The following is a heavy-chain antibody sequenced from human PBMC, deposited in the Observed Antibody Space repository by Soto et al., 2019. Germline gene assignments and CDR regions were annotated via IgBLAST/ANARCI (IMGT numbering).Heavy chain of an antibody. J-gene: IGHJ4*02. CDR3: ARARLGYYDSSGYLDY. V-gene: IGHV1-69*13. CDR2: IIPIFGTA. D-gene: IGHD3-22*01. CDR1: GGTFSSYA. Sequence: SVKVSCKASGGTFSSYAISWVRQASGQGLEWMGGIIPIFGTANYAQKFQGRVTITADESTSTAYMELSSLRSEDTAVYYCARARLGYYDSSGYLDYWGQGALVTVSS.